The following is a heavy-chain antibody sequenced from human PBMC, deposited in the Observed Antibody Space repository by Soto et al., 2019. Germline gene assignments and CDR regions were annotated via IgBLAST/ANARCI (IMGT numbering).Heavy chain of an antibody. CDR3: ARGSFSISRGGIDV. J-gene: IGHJ6*02. CDR2: INPNSGAT. Sequence: ASVKVSCKASGYTFVDNYMHWVREAPGQGLEWMGWINPNSGATKSAQKFQGWVTMTRDTSISTAYMEVSRLRSDDTAIYYCARGSFSISRGGIDVWGQGTTVTVYS. D-gene: IGHD3-16*02. CDR1: GYTFVDNY. V-gene: IGHV1-2*04.